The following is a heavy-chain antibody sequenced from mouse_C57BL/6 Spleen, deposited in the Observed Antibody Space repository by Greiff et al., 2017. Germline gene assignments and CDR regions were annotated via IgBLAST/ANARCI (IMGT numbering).Heavy chain of an antibody. CDR3: ARHPYGSSYWYFDV. CDR1: GFTFSSYG. J-gene: IGHJ1*03. D-gene: IGHD1-1*01. Sequence: EVKLVESGGDLVKPGGSLKLSCAASGFTFSSYGMSWVRQTPDKRLEWVATISSGGSYPYYPDSVNGRFTISRDNAKNTLYLQMSSLKSEDTAMYYCARHPYGSSYWYFDVWGTGTTVTVSS. V-gene: IGHV5-6*01. CDR2: ISSGGSYP.